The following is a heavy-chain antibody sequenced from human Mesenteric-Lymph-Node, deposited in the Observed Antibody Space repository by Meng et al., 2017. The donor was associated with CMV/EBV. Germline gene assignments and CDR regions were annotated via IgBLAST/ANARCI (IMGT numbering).Heavy chain of an antibody. CDR1: GFTFSSVS. CDR2: ITSSGNYI. V-gene: IGHV3-21*01. J-gene: IGHJ4*02. CDR3: ARDRWERMVPNYFDY. Sequence: GGSLRLSCASSGFTFSSVSMNWVRQAPGKGLEWVSFITSSGNYIYYADSVKGRFTISRDNAKNSLYLQMNSLRVDDTAVYYCARDRWERMVPNYFDYWGQGNLVTVSS. D-gene: IGHD1-26*01.